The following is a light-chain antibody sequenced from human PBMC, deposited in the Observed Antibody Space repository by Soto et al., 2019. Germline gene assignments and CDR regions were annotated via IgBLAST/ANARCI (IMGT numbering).Light chain of an antibody. CDR2: DDS. V-gene: IGLV3-21*02. CDR1: NIGSKS. J-gene: IGLJ2*01. Sequence: SYELTLPPSVSVAPGQTARITCGGNNIGSKSVHWYQQKPGQAPLLVVYDDSDRPSGIPERFSGSNSGNTATLTISRVEAGDEADYYCQVWDRSSDVVFGGGTKVTVL. CDR3: QVWDRSSDVV.